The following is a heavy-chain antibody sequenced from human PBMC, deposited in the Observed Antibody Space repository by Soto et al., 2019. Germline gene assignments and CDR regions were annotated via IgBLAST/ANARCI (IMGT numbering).Heavy chain of an antibody. V-gene: IGHV4-59*08. CDR2: IYYRGST. Sequence: QVQLQESGPGLVKPSETLSLTCTVSGGSISSYYWSWIRQPPGKGLEWIGYIYYRGSTNYNPSLKSRVTISVDTSKNQFSLKLSSVTAADTAVYYRARHDRGSGWYYFDYWGQGTLVTVSS. CDR1: GGSISSYY. CDR3: ARHDRGSGWYYFDY. D-gene: IGHD6-19*01. J-gene: IGHJ4*02.